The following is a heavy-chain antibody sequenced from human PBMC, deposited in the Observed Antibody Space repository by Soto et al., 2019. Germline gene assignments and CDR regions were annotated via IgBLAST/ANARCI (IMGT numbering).Heavy chain of an antibody. Sequence: SFVPTCLPRSVACGNIIDFCWSRIRQPPGKGLEWIGYIYYSGSTNYNPSLKSRVTISVDTSKNQFSLKLNSVTAADTAVYYCARIYYGEGSFDRWGQGTLVTVSS. CDR3: ARIYYGEGSFDR. J-gene: IGHJ4*02. CDR1: CGNIIDFC. V-gene: IGHV4-59*01. D-gene: IGHD3-10*01. CDR2: IYYSGST.